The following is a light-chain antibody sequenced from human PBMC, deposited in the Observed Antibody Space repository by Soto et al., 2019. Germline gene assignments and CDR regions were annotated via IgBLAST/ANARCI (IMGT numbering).Light chain of an antibody. Sequence: QSVLTQPASESGSPGQSITISCTGTSSDVGGYNYVSWYQQHPGKAPKLMIYDVSNRPSGVSNRFSGSKSGNTASLTISGLKAEDEADYYCSSYTSSSIYVFGTGTKLTVL. CDR3: SSYTSSSIYV. CDR1: SSDVGGYNY. J-gene: IGLJ1*01. V-gene: IGLV2-14*01. CDR2: DVS.